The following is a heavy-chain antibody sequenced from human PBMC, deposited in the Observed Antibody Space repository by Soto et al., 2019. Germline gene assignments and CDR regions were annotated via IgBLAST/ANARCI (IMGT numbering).Heavy chain of an antibody. CDR2: IYYSGST. CDR3: ARVFDGYNSLYYFDY. D-gene: IGHD5-12*01. CDR1: GGSVSSGSYY. J-gene: IGHJ4*02. Sequence: PSETLSLTCTVSGGSVSSGSYYWSWIRQPPGKGLEWIGYIYYSGSTNYNPSLKSRVTISVDTSKNQFSLKLSSVTAADTAVYYCARVFDGYNSLYYFDYWGQGTLVTVSS. V-gene: IGHV4-61*01.